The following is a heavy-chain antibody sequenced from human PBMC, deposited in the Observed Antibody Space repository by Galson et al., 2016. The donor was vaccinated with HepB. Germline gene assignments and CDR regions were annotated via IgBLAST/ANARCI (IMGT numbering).Heavy chain of an antibody. J-gene: IGHJ4*02. CDR3: ARRVGGGGCFWDS. D-gene: IGHD2-21*01. Sequence: SETLSLTCTVSGDSMSSSSAYYWGWIRQPPGKGLEWIGNIYYSGSTSYNSSLRSRVTISVHTSKKQFSLKLSSVTAADTAVYYCARRVGGGGCFWDSWGQGTLVTVSS. CDR1: GDSMSSSSAYY. CDR2: IYYSGST. V-gene: IGHV4-39*01.